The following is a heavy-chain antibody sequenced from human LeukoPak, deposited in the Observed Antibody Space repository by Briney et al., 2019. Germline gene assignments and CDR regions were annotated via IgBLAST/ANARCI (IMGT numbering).Heavy chain of an antibody. CDR1: GFTFSSYA. D-gene: IGHD6-13*01. V-gene: IGHV3-30-3*01. CDR2: ISYDGSNK. J-gene: IGHJ4*02. CDR3: ARGMTPGIAAANPFDY. Sequence: GGSLRLSCAASGFTFSSYAMHWVRQAPGKGLEWVAVISYDGSNKYYADSVKGRFTIPRDNSKNTLYLQMNSLRAEDTAVYYCARGMTPGIAAANPFDYWGQGTLVTVSS.